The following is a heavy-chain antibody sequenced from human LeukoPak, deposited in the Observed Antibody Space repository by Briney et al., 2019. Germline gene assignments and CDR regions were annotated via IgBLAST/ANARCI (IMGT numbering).Heavy chain of an antibody. CDR1: GFTFSSYG. D-gene: IGHD2-15*01. CDR2: IRYDGSNK. V-gene: IGHV3-30*02. CDR3: AKPGTDLVIAAIDAFDI. J-gene: IGHJ3*02. Sequence: PGGSLRLSCAASGFTFSSYGVHWVRQAPGKGLEWVAFIRYDGSNKYYAHSVKGRFTISRDNSKNTLYLQMNSLRAEDTAVYYCAKPGTDLVIAAIDAFDISGQGTIVTV.